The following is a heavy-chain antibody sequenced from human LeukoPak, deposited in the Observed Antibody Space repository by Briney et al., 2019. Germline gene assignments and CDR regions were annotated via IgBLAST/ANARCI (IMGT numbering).Heavy chain of an antibody. J-gene: IGHJ4*02. CDR1: GYSFTSYW. CDR2: IYPGDSDT. D-gene: IGHD2-21*01. V-gene: IGHV5-51*01. CDR3: ARHEDCGGECYSVDY. Sequence: GESLKISCKGSGYSFTSYWIGWVRQMPGKGLEWMGIIYPGDSDTRYSPSFQGQVTISADKSIRTAYLHWSSLKASDTAMYYCARHEDCGGECYSVDYWGQGTLVTVSS.